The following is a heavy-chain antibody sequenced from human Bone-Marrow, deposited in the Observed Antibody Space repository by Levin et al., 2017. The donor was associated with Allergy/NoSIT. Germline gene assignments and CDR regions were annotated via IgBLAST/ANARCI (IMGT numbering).Heavy chain of an antibody. D-gene: IGHD3-10*01. CDR1: GGSISSSDYY. V-gene: IGHV4-39*01. CDR2: IYYSGST. Sequence: SETLSLTCTVSGGSISSSDYYWGWIRQPPAKGLEWIGSIYYSGSTYYNPSFNSRVTISVDTSSNQFSLKLSSVTAADTALYFCVRGGIVIQPLAAYSWFDPWGQGTRVTVSS. J-gene: IGHJ5*02. CDR3: VRGGIVIQPLAAYSWFDP.